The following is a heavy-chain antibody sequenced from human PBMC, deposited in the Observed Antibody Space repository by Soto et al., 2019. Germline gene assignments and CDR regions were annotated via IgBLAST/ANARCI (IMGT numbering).Heavy chain of an antibody. CDR3: AKGNTSGWYFFDY. D-gene: IGHD6-19*01. CDR2: ISTTGTSP. CDR1: GFSSSNYE. J-gene: IGHJ4*02. Sequence: EVQLVESGGGLVQPGGSLRLSCTASGFSSSNYEMNWIRQAPGKGLEWVSHISTTGTSPYYADSVRGLFTVSRDTANNSIYLQMNSLRAEDTAVYYCAKGNTSGWYFFDYWGQGTLVTVSS. V-gene: IGHV3-48*03.